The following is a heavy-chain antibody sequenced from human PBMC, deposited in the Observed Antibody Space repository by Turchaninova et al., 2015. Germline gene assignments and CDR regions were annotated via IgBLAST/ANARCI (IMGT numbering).Heavy chain of an antibody. Sequence: QVQLVQSGAEVKKPGSSVTVSCKASGGPVRSDGSSWVRQAPGQGFEGMGVIIPIGGTAKYAQKFQGRVTITADESTTTAYMELSSLRSEDTAVYYCARTGDYDILTGYYYYFDYWGQGTLVTVSS. CDR1: GGPVRSDG. V-gene: IGHV1-69*01. J-gene: IGHJ4*02. CDR2: IIPIGGTA. CDR3: ARTGDYDILTGYYYYFDY. D-gene: IGHD3-9*01.